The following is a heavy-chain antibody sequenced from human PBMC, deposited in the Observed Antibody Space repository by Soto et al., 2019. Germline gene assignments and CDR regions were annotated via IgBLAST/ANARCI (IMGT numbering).Heavy chain of an antibody. CDR1: GFTVSSNY. D-gene: IGHD3-10*01. CDR3: ARDRAGSPHDAFDI. J-gene: IGHJ3*02. CDR2: IYSGGST. Sequence: GGSLRLSCAASGFTVSSNYMSWVRQAPGKGLEWVSVIYSGGSTYYADSVKGRFTISRDKSKNTLYLQMNSLRAEDTAVYYCARDRAGSPHDAFDIWGQGTMVTVSS. V-gene: IGHV3-66*01.